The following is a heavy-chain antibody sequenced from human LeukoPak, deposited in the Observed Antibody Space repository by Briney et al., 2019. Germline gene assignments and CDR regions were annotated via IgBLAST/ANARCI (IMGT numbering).Heavy chain of an antibody. Sequence: SETLSLTCTVSGGSISSSSYYWGWIRQPPGKGLEWIGSIYYSGSTYYNPSLKSRATISVDTSKNQFSLKLSSVTAADTAVYYCARQVTVTIYYFDYWGQGTLVTVSS. CDR1: GGSISSSSYY. J-gene: IGHJ4*02. D-gene: IGHD4-17*01. V-gene: IGHV4-39*01. CDR2: IYYSGST. CDR3: ARQVTVTIYYFDY.